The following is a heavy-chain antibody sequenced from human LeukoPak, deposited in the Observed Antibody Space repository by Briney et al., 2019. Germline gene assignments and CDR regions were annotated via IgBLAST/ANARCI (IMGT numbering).Heavy chain of an antibody. D-gene: IGHD5-12*01. Sequence: SETLSLTCTVSGGSISSSSHYWGWIRQPPGKGLEWIGYIYYSGSTNYNPSLKSRVTISVDTSKNQFSLKLSSVTAADTAVYYCARSQERGYSGYDFDFWGQGTLVTVSS. CDR1: GGSISSSSHY. CDR2: IYYSGST. CDR3: ARSQERGYSGYDFDF. V-gene: IGHV4-61*05. J-gene: IGHJ4*02.